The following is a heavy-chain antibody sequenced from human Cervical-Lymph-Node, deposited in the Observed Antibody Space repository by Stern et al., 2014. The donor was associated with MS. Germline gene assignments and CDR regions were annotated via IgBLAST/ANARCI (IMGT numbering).Heavy chain of an antibody. J-gene: IGHJ4*02. CDR1: GFSLSASGVG. Sequence: QITLKESGPTLVKPTQTLTLTCTFSGFSLSASGVGVGWIRQSLGKALEWLVLLYWDEDNRYSPSLKTRLTITKDTSKNQVVLTMTNMDPVDTGTYYCAHRRGTYDFWSGYYTAHFDYWGQGTLVTVSS. CDR2: LYWDEDN. V-gene: IGHV2-5*02. D-gene: IGHD3-3*01. CDR3: AHRRGTYDFWSGYYTAHFDY.